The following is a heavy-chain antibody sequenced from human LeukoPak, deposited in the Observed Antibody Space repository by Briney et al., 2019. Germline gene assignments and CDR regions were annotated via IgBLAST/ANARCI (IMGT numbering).Heavy chain of an antibody. D-gene: IGHD3-3*01. Sequence: ASVKVSCKASGYTFTSYGISWVRQAPGQGLEWMGWISAYNGNTNYAQKLQGRVTMTTDTSTSTAYMELRSLRSDDTAVYYCARERQEYYDFWSGPDYWGQGTLVTVSS. V-gene: IGHV1-18*01. CDR3: ARERQEYYDFWSGPDY. CDR2: ISAYNGNT. CDR1: GYTFTSYG. J-gene: IGHJ4*02.